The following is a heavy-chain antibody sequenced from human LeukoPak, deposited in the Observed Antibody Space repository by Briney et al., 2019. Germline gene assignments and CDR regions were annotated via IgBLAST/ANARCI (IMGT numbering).Heavy chain of an antibody. CDR3: ARESESSGWYDY. CDR1: GFMFHDYA. D-gene: IGHD6-19*01. V-gene: IGHV3-43*02. J-gene: IGHJ4*02. CDR2: ISGDGGST. Sequence: GGSLRLSCAAPGFMFHDYAIHWIRQAPGKGLEWVSLISGDGGSTFYADSVKGRFTISRDNSKNSLYLQMDSLRSDDTALYYCARESESSGWYDYWGQGTLVTVSS.